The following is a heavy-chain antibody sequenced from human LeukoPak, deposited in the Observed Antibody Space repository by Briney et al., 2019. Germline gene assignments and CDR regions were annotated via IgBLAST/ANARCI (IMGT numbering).Heavy chain of an antibody. D-gene: IGHD6-19*01. J-gene: IGHJ4*02. Sequence: ASVKVSCKASGYSFTSYAMNWVRQAPGQGLEWMGWINTNTGNPTYAQGVTGRCVFSLDTSVSTAYLQISSLKAEDTAVYSCARVAEYSSGWYDPFDYWGQGTLVTVSS. CDR2: INTNTGNP. V-gene: IGHV7-4-1*02. CDR1: GYSFTSYA. CDR3: ARVAEYSSGWYDPFDY.